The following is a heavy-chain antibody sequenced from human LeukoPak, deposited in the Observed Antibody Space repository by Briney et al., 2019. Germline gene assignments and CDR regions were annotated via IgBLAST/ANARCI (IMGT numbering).Heavy chain of an antibody. Sequence: ASVKVSCKVSGYTLTELSMHWVRQAPGKGLEWMGGFDPEDGETIYAQKFQGRVTMTEDTSTDTAYMELSSLRSEDTAVYYCATSLLAAAVPSTLYYYYGMDVWGQGTTDTVSS. J-gene: IGHJ6*02. V-gene: IGHV1-24*01. D-gene: IGHD6-13*01. CDR2: FDPEDGET. CDR3: ATSLLAAAVPSTLYYYYGMDV. CDR1: GYTLTELS.